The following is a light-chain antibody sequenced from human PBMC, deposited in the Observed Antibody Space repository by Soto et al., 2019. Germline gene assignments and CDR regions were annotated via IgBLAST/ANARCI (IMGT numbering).Light chain of an antibody. CDR3: QQYNSYWGT. CDR1: QSISSW. Sequence: DIQMTQSPSTLSASVGDRVTNTCRASQSISSWLAWYQQKQGKAPKLLIYDASSLESGVPSRFSGSGSGTKFTLTISSLQPDDFATYYCQQYNSYWGTFGQGTKVDIK. V-gene: IGKV1-5*01. CDR2: DAS. J-gene: IGKJ1*01.